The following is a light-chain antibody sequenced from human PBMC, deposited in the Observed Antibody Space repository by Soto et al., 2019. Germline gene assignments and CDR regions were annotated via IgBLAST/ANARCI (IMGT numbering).Light chain of an antibody. CDR2: QDS. Sequence: SYELPQPPSVSVSPGQTASITCSGDKLGDKYACWYQQKPGQSPVLVIDQDSKLPSGIRERFSGSNSGNTATLTISGTQAIDEADYYCQAWDSSTDVVFGGGTKLTVL. CDR1: KLGDKY. CDR3: QAWDSSTDVV. V-gene: IGLV3-1*01. J-gene: IGLJ2*01.